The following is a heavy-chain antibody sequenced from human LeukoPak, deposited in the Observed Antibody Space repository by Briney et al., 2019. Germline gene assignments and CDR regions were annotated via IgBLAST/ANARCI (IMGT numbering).Heavy chain of an antibody. Sequence: KGLEWIGEINHSGSTNYNPSLKSRVTISVDTFKNQFSLKLSSVTAADTAVYYCARGSSFDIWGQGTMVTVSS. V-gene: IGHV4-34*01. J-gene: IGHJ3*02. CDR2: INHSGST. CDR3: ARGSSFDI.